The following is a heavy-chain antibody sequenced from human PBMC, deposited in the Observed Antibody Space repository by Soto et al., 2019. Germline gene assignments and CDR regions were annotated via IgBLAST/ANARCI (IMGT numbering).Heavy chain of an antibody. Sequence: QVQLVQSGAEVQKPGSSVKVSCKASGGTFSSYTISWVRQAPGQGLEWMGRIIPILGIANYAQKFQGRVTITGDKSTSTAYMELSSLRSEDTAVYYCAIVPYCSSTSCDGLDHDYWGQGTLVTVSS. CDR3: AIVPYCSSTSCDGLDHDY. V-gene: IGHV1-69*02. CDR1: GGTFSSYT. D-gene: IGHD2-2*01. CDR2: IIPILGIA. J-gene: IGHJ4*02.